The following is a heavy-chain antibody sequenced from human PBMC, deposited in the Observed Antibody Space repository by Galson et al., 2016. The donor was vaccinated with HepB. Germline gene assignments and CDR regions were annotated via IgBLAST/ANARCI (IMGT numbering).Heavy chain of an antibody. V-gene: IGHV4-39*01. CDR3: ARHTSGSWHSAMDV. Sequence: SETLSLTCTVSGASISSSNYYWGWIRQPPGKGLEWIGSVYYSGSTYYNPSLKSRVTISIDTSKNQFSLKLSSVTAADTAVYYCARHTSGSWHSAMDVWGQGTTVTVSS. CDR1: GASISSSNYY. D-gene: IGHD2-2*01. J-gene: IGHJ6*02. CDR2: VYYSGST.